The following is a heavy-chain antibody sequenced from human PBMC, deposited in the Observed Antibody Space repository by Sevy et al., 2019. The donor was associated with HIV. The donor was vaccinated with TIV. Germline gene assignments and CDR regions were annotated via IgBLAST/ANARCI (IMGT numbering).Heavy chain of an antibody. V-gene: IGHV4-34*01. D-gene: IGHD6-13*01. J-gene: IGHJ4*02. CDR1: GGSFSGYY. CDR3: GGFIAADGYFDY. CDR2: INHSGST. Sequence: SETLSLTCAVYGGSFSGYYWSWIRQPPGKGLEWIGEINHSGSTNYNPSLKSRVTISVDTSKNQFSLKLSSVTAADTAVYYCGGFIAADGYFDYWGQGTLVTVSS.